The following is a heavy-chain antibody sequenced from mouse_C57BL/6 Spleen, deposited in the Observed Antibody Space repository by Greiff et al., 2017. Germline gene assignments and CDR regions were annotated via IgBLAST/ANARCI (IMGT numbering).Heavy chain of an antibody. D-gene: IGHD3-2*02. Sequence: EVQLQQSGPELVKPGASVKISCKASGYTFTDYYMNWVKQSHGKSLEWIGDINPNNGGTSYNQKFKGKATLTVDKSSITAYMELRSLTSEDSAVYYCARSAETAQATFWYFDVWGTGTTVTVSS. J-gene: IGHJ1*03. CDR3: ARSAETAQATFWYFDV. CDR1: GYTFTDYY. V-gene: IGHV1-26*01. CDR2: INPNNGGT.